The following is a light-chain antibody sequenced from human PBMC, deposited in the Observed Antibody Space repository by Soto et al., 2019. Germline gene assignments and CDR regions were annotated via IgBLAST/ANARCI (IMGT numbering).Light chain of an antibody. Sequence: QSVLTQPPSASGTPGQRVTISCSGSSSNIGSNYVYWYQQLPGTAPKLLIYRNNQRPSGVPDRFSGSKSGTSASLAISGLRSGDEADYYCAAWDDSLRGAVFGGGPQLTAL. CDR2: RNN. CDR3: AAWDDSLRGAV. J-gene: IGLJ7*02. CDR1: SSNIGSNY. V-gene: IGLV1-47*01.